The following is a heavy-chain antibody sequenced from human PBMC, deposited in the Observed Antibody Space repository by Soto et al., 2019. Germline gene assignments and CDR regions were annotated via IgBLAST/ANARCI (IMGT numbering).Heavy chain of an antibody. CDR1: GFTFSSYS. V-gene: IGHV3-21*01. CDR3: ARAGISNSDSYYYGMDV. J-gene: IGHJ6*02. Sequence: GGSLRLSCAASGFTFSSYSMNWVRQAPGKGLEWVSSISSSSSYIYYADSVKGRFTISRDNAKNSLYLQMNSLRAEDTAVYYCARAGISNSDSYYYGMDVWGQGTPVTVSS. D-gene: IGHD2-15*01. CDR2: ISSSSSYI.